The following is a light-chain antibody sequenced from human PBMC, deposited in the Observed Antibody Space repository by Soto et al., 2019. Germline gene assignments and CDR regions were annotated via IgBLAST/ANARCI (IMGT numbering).Light chain of an antibody. J-gene: IGKJ2*01. CDR2: DAS. Sequence: DIQMTQSPSTLSASVGDRVTITCRASHSVDSWLAWYQQKPGKAPKVLIYDASILESGVPSRFSGSRSGTEFTLTISSLQPDDFATYFCQHYDTYPYTFVQGTKREI. V-gene: IGKV1-5*01. CDR1: HSVDSW. CDR3: QHYDTYPYT.